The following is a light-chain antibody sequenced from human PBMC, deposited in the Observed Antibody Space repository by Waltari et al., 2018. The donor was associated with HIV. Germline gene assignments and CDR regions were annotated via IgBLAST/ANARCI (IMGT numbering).Light chain of an antibody. Sequence: QSALTQPASVSGSPGQSITISCSGTSSDVGDYNSVSWYQLHPAKAPQLLIFEVNNRPSGVSIRFSGSKSGNTASLTISGLQTEDETDYYCSSFAAGGTQVFGTGTKVTV. CDR2: EVN. J-gene: IGLJ1*01. CDR1: SSDVGDYNS. CDR3: SSFAAGGTQV. V-gene: IGLV2-14*01.